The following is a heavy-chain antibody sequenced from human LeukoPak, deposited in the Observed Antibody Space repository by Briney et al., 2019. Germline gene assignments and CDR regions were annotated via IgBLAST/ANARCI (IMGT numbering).Heavy chain of an antibody. Sequence: SGPTLVNPTQTLTLTCTFSVFSLSTSGVAVGWIRQPPGAALEWLGNIYWDDDERYSPSLKGRLTISKDTSRNQVVLRMTNVDPADTATYYCAHRMSGALVWGITDAFDVWGQGTVVIVSS. V-gene: IGHV2-5*02. J-gene: IGHJ3*01. CDR3: AHRMSGALVWGITDAFDV. D-gene: IGHD3-10*01. CDR1: VFSLSTSGVA. CDR2: IYWDDDE.